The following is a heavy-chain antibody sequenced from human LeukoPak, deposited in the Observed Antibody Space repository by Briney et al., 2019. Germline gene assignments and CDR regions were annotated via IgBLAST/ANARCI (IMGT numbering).Heavy chain of an antibody. J-gene: IGHJ3*02. CDR2: ISGGGITT. V-gene: IGHV3-23*01. CDR1: GFTFSNYA. Sequence: PGGSLRLTCAASGFTFSNYAMSWVRQAPGKGLEWVSTISGGGITTYYADSAKGRFTISRDNAKNSLYLQMNSLRAEDTAVYYCARPRSNYLGAFDIWGQGTMVTVSS. CDR3: ARPRSNYLGAFDI. D-gene: IGHD4-11*01.